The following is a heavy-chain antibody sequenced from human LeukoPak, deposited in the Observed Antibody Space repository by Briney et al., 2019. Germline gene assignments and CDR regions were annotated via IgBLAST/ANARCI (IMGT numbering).Heavy chain of an antibody. CDR1: GGSYSGYY. D-gene: IGHD3-10*01. CDR2: INHSGST. Sequence: ASETLPLTCAVYGGSYSGYYWSWIRQPPGKELEWIGEINHSGSTNYNPSLKSRVTMSVDTSKNQFSLKLSSVTAADTAVYYCARVGYYYYYYMDVWGKGTTVTVSS. CDR3: ARVGYYYYYYMDV. J-gene: IGHJ6*03. V-gene: IGHV4-34*01.